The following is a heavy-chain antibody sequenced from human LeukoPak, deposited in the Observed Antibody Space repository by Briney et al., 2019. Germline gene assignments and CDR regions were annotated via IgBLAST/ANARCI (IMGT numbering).Heavy chain of an antibody. CDR2: INPNSGGT. Sequence: ASVKVSCKASGYTFTGYYMHWVRQAPGQGLEWMGWINPNSGGTNYAQKFQGRVTMTRDTSISTAYMELSRLRSDDTAVYYCATPLIRSVEWELLNHDRRLYSDYWGQGTLVTVSS. V-gene: IGHV1-2*02. D-gene: IGHD1-26*01. CDR1: GYTFTGYY. J-gene: IGHJ4*02. CDR3: ATPLIRSVEWELLNHDRRLYSDY.